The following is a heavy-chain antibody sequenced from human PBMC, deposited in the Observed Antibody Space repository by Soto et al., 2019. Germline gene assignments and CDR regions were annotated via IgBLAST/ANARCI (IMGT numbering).Heavy chain of an antibody. Sequence: GSLRLSCAASGFTFSSYGMHWVRQAPGKGLEWVAVISYDGSNKYYADSVKGRFTISRDNSKNTLYLQMNSLRAEDTAVYYCAFSTTSHWGQGTLVTVSS. CDR3: AFSTTSH. CDR1: GFTFSSYG. J-gene: IGHJ4*02. V-gene: IGHV3-30*03. D-gene: IGHD4-4*01. CDR2: ISYDGSNK.